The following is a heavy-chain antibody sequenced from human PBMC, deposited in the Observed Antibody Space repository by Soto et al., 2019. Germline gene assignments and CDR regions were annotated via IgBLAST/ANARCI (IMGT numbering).Heavy chain of an antibody. CDR3: ARGGTYYAFWSGYSYYYYGMDV. D-gene: IGHD3-3*01. V-gene: IGHV4-30-4*01. Sequence: SETLSLTCTVSGGSISSGDYYWSWIRQPPGKGLEWSGYIYYSGSTYYNPSLKSRVTISVDTSKNQFSLKLSSVTAADTAVYSCARGGTYYAFWSGYSYYYYGMDVWGQGTTVTVSS. CDR2: IYYSGST. J-gene: IGHJ6*02. CDR1: GGSISSGDYY.